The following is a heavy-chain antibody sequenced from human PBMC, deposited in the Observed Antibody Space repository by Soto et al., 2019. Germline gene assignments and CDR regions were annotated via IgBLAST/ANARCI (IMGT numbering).Heavy chain of an antibody. CDR2: ISGSGNTS. Sequence: EVQLLESGGGLVQPGGSLRLSCAASGFTFSSYAMTWVRQAPGKGLEWVSAISGSGNTSYYADSVKGRFTISRDRSKKMLYLQMNSLRPEDTAVYYCAKDRGRTWYEDYWGQGTLVTVSS. CDR1: GFTFSSYA. J-gene: IGHJ4*02. D-gene: IGHD6-13*01. V-gene: IGHV3-23*01. CDR3: AKDRGRTWYEDY.